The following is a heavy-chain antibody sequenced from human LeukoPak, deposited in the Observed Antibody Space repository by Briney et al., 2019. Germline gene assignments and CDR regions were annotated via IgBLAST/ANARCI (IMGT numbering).Heavy chain of an antibody. CDR2: IYHSGST. D-gene: IGHD2-15*01. V-gene: IGHV4-4*02. CDR3: ARAVVVVVAATTLSHYFDY. Sequence: SETLSLTCAVSGVSISSSNWWSWVRQPPGKGLEWIGEIYHSGSTNYNPSLKSRVPISVDKSKNQFSLKLSSVTAADTAVYYCARAVVVVVAATTLSHYFDYWGQGTLVTASS. J-gene: IGHJ4*02. CDR1: GVSISSSNW.